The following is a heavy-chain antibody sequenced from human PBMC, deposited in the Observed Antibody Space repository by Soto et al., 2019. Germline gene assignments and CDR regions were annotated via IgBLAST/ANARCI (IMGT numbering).Heavy chain of an antibody. V-gene: IGHV4-30-2*01. CDR3: ARVPGGDYFDY. D-gene: IGHD3-16*01. CDR1: GGSISSGGYS. CDR2: IYHSGST. Sequence: QLQLQESGSGLVKPSQTLSLTCAVSGGSISSGGYSWSWIRQPPGKGLEWIGYIYHSGSTYYNPSLMSRVTIAVDRSKTQFSLKLRSVTAADTAVYYCARVPGGDYFDYWGQGTLVTVSS. J-gene: IGHJ4*02.